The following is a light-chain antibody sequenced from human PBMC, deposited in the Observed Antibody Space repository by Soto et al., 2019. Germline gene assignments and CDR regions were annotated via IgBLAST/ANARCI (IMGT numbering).Light chain of an antibody. J-gene: IGLJ1*01. CDR1: SSNIGSNT. Sequence: QLVLTQPPSASGTPGQRVTISCSGSSSNIGSNTVNWYQQLPGTAPKLLIYSNNQRPSGVPDRFSGSKSVTSASLAISGLQSEDEADYYCAAWDDSLNGLYVFGTGTKLTVL. CDR3: AAWDDSLNGLYV. V-gene: IGLV1-44*01. CDR2: SNN.